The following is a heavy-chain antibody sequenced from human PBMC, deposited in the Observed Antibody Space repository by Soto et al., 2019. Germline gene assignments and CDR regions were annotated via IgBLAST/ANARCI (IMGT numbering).Heavy chain of an antibody. V-gene: IGHV5-51*01. CDR3: ARTNLGYCSGGSCSDAFDI. CDR1: GYSFTSYW. Sequence: GESLKISCKGSGYSFTSYWIGWVRQMSGKGLEWMGIIYPGDSDTRYSPSFQGQVTISADKSISTAYLQWSSLKASDTAMYYCARTNLGYCSGGSCSDAFDIWGQGTMVTVSS. J-gene: IGHJ3*02. CDR2: IYPGDSDT. D-gene: IGHD2-15*01.